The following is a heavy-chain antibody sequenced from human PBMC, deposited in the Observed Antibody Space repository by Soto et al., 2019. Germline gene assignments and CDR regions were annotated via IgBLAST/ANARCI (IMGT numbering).Heavy chain of an antibody. D-gene: IGHD2-2*03. J-gene: IGHJ3*02. CDR1: GYTFTSYD. V-gene: IGHV1-8*01. CDR2: MNPNSGNT. Sequence: EASVKVSCKASGYTFTSYDINWVRQATGQGLEWMGWMNPNSGNTGYAQKFQGRVTMTRNTSISTAYMELSSLRSEDTAVYYCARLGGYCSSTSCPAGEAFDIWGQGTMVTVSS. CDR3: ARLGGYCSSTSCPAGEAFDI.